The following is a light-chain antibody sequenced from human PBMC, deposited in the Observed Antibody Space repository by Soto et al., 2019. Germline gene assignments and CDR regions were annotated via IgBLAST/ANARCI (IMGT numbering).Light chain of an antibody. CDR3: QKTSSAPFN. V-gene: IGKV1-39*01. CDR1: QSISTY. Sequence: EIQITQAPSSLSASVVDRVTLTLLASQSISTYLNWYQQKPGKAPKLLIFDAASLQHGVPSRFSGGGSRTDFTLTITSLQPEDFATYYCQKTSSAPFNCGAGDKGAIK. CDR2: DAA. J-gene: IGKJ3*01.